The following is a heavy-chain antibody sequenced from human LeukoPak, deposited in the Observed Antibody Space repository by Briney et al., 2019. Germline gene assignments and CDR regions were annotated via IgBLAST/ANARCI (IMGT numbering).Heavy chain of an antibody. Sequence: ASVKVSCKASGYIFTNYYIHWKRQAPGEGLEWMGIINPTGGSTSYAQKFQGRVTMTRDTSTSTVYMELRSLRSEDTAVYYCARDHYHKIHSVMVTAPDYWGQGTLVIVSS. V-gene: IGHV1-46*01. D-gene: IGHD2-21*02. J-gene: IGHJ4*02. CDR1: GYIFTNYY. CDR3: ARDHYHKIHSVMVTAPDY. CDR2: INPTGGST.